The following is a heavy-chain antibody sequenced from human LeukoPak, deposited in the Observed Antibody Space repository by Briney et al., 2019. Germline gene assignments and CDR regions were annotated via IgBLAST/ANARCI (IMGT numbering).Heavy chain of an antibody. CDR1: GGSISSYY. J-gene: IGHJ6*04. Sequence: PSETLSLTCTVSGGSISSYYWSWIRQPPGKGLEWIGYIYYSGSTNYNPSLKSRVAISVDTSKNQFSLKLSSVTAADTAVYYCARSLGYCSGGSCYSNYYYGMDVWGKGTTVTVSS. D-gene: IGHD2-15*01. V-gene: IGHV4-59*12. CDR3: ARSLGYCSGGSCYSNYYYGMDV. CDR2: IYYSGST.